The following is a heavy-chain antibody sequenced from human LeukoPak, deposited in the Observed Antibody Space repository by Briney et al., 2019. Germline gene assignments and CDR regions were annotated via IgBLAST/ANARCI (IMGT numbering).Heavy chain of an antibody. Sequence: SETLSLTCTVSGGSISSYYWSWIREPPGKGLEWIGYIYYSGSTNYNPSLKSRVTISVDTSKNQFSLKLSSVTAADTAVYYCARGTYSYGQIDYWGQGTLVTVSS. CDR2: IYYSGST. V-gene: IGHV4-59*01. D-gene: IGHD5-18*01. J-gene: IGHJ4*02. CDR3: ARGTYSYGQIDY. CDR1: GGSISSYY.